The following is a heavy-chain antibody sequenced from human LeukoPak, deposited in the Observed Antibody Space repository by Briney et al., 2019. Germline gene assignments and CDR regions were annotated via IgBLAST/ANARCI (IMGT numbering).Heavy chain of an antibody. CDR2: ISGSSSYV. CDR1: GFTFSSYS. V-gene: IGHV3-21*01. D-gene: IGHD1-1*01. J-gene: IGHJ3*02. Sequence: NPGGSLRLSCAASGFTFSSYSINWVRQAPGKGLEWVSSISGSSSYVYYADSVKGRFTISRDDAKNSLYLQMNSLRVEDTAVYYCARENLMATSGTTFDIWGQGTMVSVSS. CDR3: ARENLMATSGTTFDI.